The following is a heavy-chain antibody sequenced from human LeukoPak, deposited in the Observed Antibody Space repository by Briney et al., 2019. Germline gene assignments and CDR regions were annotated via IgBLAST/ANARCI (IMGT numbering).Heavy chain of an antibody. CDR3: ARSVRGYCSRTSCYPVWYFDL. CDR1: GGSISSYY. J-gene: IGHJ2*01. CDR2: IDYSGST. D-gene: IGHD2-2*01. Sequence: SETLSLTCTVSGGSISSYYWSWIRQPPGKGLEWIGYIDYSGSTNYNPSLKSRVTISVDTSKNQFSLKLSSVTAADTAVYYCARSVRGYCSRTSCYPVWYFDLWGRGTLVTVSS. V-gene: IGHV4-59*01.